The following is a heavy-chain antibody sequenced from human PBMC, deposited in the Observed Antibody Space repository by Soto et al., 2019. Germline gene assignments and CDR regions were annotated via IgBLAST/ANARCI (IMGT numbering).Heavy chain of an antibody. J-gene: IGHJ3*02. V-gene: IGHV4-30-2*01. D-gene: IGHD4-17*01. CDR3: ATMTTLTTRAIDI. CDR2: IYHSGST. CDR1: GGSISSGGYS. Sequence: SETLSLTCAVAGGSISSGGYSWNWIRQPPGKGLEWIGYIYHSGSTYHNPSLKSRVTISLDRSKDQFSLKLSSVTAADTAVYYCATMTTLTTRAIDIWGQGTMVTVSS.